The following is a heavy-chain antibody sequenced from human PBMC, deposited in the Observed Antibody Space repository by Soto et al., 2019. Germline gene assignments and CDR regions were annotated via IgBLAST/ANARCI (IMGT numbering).Heavy chain of an antibody. Sequence: GASVKVSCKASGGTFSSYAISWVRQAPGQGLEWMGGIIPIFGTANYAQKFQGRVTITADESTSTAYMELSSLRSEDTAVYYCARVHTIFGVVIGWFDPWGQGTLVTVSS. CDR1: GGTFSSYA. D-gene: IGHD3-3*01. CDR3: ARVHTIFGVVIGWFDP. J-gene: IGHJ5*02. CDR2: IIPIFGTA. V-gene: IGHV1-69*13.